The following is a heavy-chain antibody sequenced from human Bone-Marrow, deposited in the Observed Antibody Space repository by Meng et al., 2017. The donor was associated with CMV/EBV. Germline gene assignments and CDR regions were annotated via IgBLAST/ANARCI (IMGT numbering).Heavy chain of an antibody. CDR2: MNPNSCNT. D-gene: IGHD2-8*01. V-gene: IGHV1-8*01. Sequence: ASVKVSCKTSGYTFTSYDVSRVRQATGQGLEWMGWMNPNSCNTGYVQKFQGRVTMTRSTSRSTAYMELSTLRSEDTAVYYCARGTIVLMVYALDYWGQGTLVTVSS. CDR1: GYTFTSYD. CDR3: ARGTIVLMVYALDY. J-gene: IGHJ4*02.